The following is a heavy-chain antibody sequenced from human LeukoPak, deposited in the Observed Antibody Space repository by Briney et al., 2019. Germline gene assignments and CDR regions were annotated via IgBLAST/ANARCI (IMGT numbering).Heavy chain of an antibody. Sequence: SETLSLTCSVSGDSISSAFYWGWIRQPPGKGLEWIGSIYYSGSTYYNPSLKSRVTISVDTSKNQFSLKLSSVTAADTAVYYCARDGLSFSSSWYYWFDPWGQGTLVTVTS. CDR2: IYYSGST. CDR3: ARDGLSFSSSWYYWFDP. CDR1: GDSISSAFY. J-gene: IGHJ5*02. V-gene: IGHV4-38-2*02. D-gene: IGHD6-13*01.